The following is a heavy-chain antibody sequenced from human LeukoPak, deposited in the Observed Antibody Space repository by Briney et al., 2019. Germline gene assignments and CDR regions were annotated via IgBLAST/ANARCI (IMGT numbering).Heavy chain of an antibody. CDR3: ARAGQYYYDSAGYFPDY. D-gene: IGHD3-22*01. Sequence: SETLSLTCTVSGGSISSGDSYWRWIRQPPGKGLEWIGSIYYSGSTYYNPSLKSRVTISVDTSKNQFSLKLSSVTAADTAVYYCARAGQYYYDSAGYFPDYWGQGTLVTVSS. CDR2: IYYSGST. J-gene: IGHJ4*02. CDR1: GGSISSGDSY. V-gene: IGHV4-30-4*01.